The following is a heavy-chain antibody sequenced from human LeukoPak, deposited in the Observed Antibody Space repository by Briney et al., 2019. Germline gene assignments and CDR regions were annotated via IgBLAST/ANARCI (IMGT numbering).Heavy chain of an antibody. J-gene: IGHJ4*02. CDR2: ISASDGST. V-gene: IGHV3-23*01. CDR1: GFTFRSYA. CDR3: AKLTSGWFEDF. Sequence: PGGSLRLSCAASGFTFRSYAMTWVRQAPGKGLEWVSAISASDGSTYYVDSVKGRFTISRDFSKNTLFLQMNSLRAEDTAVYYCAKLTSGWFEDFWGQGTLVTVSS. D-gene: IGHD6-19*01.